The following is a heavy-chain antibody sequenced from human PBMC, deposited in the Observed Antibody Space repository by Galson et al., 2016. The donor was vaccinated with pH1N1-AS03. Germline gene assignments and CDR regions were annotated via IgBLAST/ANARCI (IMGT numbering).Heavy chain of an antibody. CDR3: ADPFGLP. CDR1: GFTFSSYW. D-gene: IGHD2/OR15-2a*01. CDR2: IDSDGSNT. J-gene: IGHJ4*02. Sequence: SLRLSCAASGFTFSSYWMHWVRHLPGKGLVWVSGIDSDGSNTYYADSVRGRFTISRDNAKNTLYLQMNSLRAEDTALYYCADPFGLPWGQGTLIPVSS. V-gene: IGHV3-74*01.